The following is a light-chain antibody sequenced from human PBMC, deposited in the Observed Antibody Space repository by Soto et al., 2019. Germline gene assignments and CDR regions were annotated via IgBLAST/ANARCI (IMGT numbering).Light chain of an antibody. CDR3: SSYTSSSTYV. CDR2: EVS. CDR1: SSDVGGYNY. J-gene: IGLJ1*01. Sequence: QSALTQPASVSGSPGQSITISCTGTSSDVGGYNYVSWYQQHPGKAPKLMSYEVSNRPSGVSNRFSGSKSGNTASLTISGLQGEDEADYYCSSYTSSSTYVFGTGTKLTVL. V-gene: IGLV2-14*01.